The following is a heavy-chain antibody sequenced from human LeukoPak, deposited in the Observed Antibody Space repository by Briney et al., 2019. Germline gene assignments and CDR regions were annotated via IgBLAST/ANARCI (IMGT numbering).Heavy chain of an antibody. CDR3: ARAVPAAIAIAGYFQH. CDR1: GGSVSTNSHY. V-gene: IGHV4-61*01. D-gene: IGHD2-2*02. J-gene: IGHJ1*01. Sequence: SETLSLTCTVSGGSVSTNSHYWSWIRQTPGKGLEWIGEINHSGSTNYNPSLKSRVTISVDTSKNQFSLKLSSVTAADTAVYYCARAVPAAIAIAGYFQHWGQGTLVTVSS. CDR2: INHSGST.